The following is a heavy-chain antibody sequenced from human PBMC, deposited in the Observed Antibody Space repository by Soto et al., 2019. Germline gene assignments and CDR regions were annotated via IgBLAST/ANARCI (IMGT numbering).Heavy chain of an antibody. Sequence: QVQLQESGPGLVKPSQTLSLTCTVSGGSISSGGYYWSWIRQHPGKGLEWIGYIHYSGSTYYNPSLKSRVTISVDTSKNQFSLKLSSVTAADTAVYYCARGVYCSSTSCYLGWFDPWGQGTLFTVSS. D-gene: IGHD2-2*01. V-gene: IGHV4-31*03. CDR3: ARGVYCSSTSCYLGWFDP. CDR1: GGSISSGGYY. J-gene: IGHJ5*02. CDR2: IHYSGST.